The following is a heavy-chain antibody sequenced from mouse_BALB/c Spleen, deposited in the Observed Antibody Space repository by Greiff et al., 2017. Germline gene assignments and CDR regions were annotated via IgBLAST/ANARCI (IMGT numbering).Heavy chain of an antibody. CDR3: ASLGRGFAY. J-gene: IGHJ3*01. CDR2: INPYYGST. V-gene: IGHV1-39*01. D-gene: IGHD4-1*01. CDR1: GYSFTDYI. Sequence: VQLQQTGPELVKPGASVKISCKASGYSFTDYIMLWVKQSHGKSLEWIGNINPYYGSTSYNLKFKGKATLTVDKSSSTAYMQLNSLTSEDSAVYYCASLGRGFAYWGQGTLVTVSA.